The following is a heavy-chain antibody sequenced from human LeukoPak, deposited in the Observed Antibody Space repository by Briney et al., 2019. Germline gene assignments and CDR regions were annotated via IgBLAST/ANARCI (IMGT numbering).Heavy chain of an antibody. D-gene: IGHD3-10*01. CDR3: ASYGSGSAFDP. CDR2: IYYSGST. J-gene: IGHJ5*02. CDR1: GGSISSRSYS. Sequence: PSETLSLTCTVSGGSISSRSYSWGWIRQPPGKGLEWIGSIYYSGSTYYNPSLKSRVTISVDTSKNQFSLKLSSVTAADTAVYYCASYGSGSAFDPWGQGTLVTVSS. V-gene: IGHV4-39*01.